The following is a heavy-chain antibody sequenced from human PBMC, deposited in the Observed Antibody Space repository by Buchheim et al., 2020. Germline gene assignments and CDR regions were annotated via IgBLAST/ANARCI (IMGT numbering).Heavy chain of an antibody. CDR3: ARGAPLDSSSGMLNFDY. CDR1: GFTFSSCA. V-gene: IGHV4-4*02. Sequence: VQLLESGGALVQPGGSLRLSCAASGFTFSSCAMAWVRQAPGKGLEWIGEINHSGSTNYNPSLKSRVTISVDTSKKQFSLKLSSVTAADTAVYYCARGAPLDSSSGMLNFDYWGQGTL. CDR2: INHSGST. J-gene: IGHJ4*02. D-gene: IGHD6-13*01.